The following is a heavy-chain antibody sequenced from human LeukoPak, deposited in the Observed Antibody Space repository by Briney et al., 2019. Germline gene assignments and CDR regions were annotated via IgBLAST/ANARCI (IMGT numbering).Heavy chain of an antibody. V-gene: IGHV1-2*02. CDR1: GYTFTGYY. CDR2: INPDSGGT. CDR3: GRDFRDSLDY. J-gene: IGHJ4*02. Sequence: GASVKVSCKASGYTFTGYYMHWVRQAPGQGLEWMGWINPDSGGTNFAQKFQGRVTMTMDTSISTAYLELIRLSSDDTAVYYCGRDFRDSLDYWGQGTLVTVSS.